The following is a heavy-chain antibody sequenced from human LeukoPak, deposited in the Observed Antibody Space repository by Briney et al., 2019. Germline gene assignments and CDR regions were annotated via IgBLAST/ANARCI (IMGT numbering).Heavy chain of an antibody. D-gene: IGHD1-26*01. CDR1: GYTFTGYY. V-gene: IGHV1-2*02. CDR3: ARVWYSGSRGGFDY. CDR2: INPNSGGT. Sequence: ASVKVSCKASGYTFTGYYMHWVRQAPGQGLEWMGWINPNSGGTNYAQKFQGRVTMTRDTSISTAYMELSRLRSDDTAVYYCARVWYSGSRGGFDYWGQGTLVTVSS. J-gene: IGHJ4*02.